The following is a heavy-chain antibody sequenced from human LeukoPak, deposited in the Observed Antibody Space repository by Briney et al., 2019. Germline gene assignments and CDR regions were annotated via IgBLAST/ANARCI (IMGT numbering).Heavy chain of an antibody. D-gene: IGHD3-9*01. Sequence: GASVKVSCKASGYTFTSYAMNWVRQAPGQGLEWMGWINTYTGNPTYAQGFTGRFVFSLDTSVSTAYLQISSLKAEDTAVYYCASEYYGILTGYTAFDIWGQGTMVTVSS. J-gene: IGHJ3*02. CDR1: GYTFTSYA. V-gene: IGHV7-4-1*02. CDR2: INTYTGNP. CDR3: ASEYYGILTGYTAFDI.